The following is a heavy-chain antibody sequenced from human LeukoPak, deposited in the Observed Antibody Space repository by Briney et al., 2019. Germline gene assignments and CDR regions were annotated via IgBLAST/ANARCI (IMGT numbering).Heavy chain of an antibody. Sequence: PGGSLRLSCAGSGFTFSSYSMNWVRQAPGKRLEWASSISNSGSSIYYADSVKGRFTISRDNAKNSLYLQMNSLRAEDTAVYYCAKSFWWFGEFSPFDYWGQGTLLTVSS. J-gene: IGHJ4*02. D-gene: IGHD3-10*01. V-gene: IGHV3-21*01. CDR1: GFTFSSYS. CDR2: ISNSGSSI. CDR3: AKSFWWFGEFSPFDY.